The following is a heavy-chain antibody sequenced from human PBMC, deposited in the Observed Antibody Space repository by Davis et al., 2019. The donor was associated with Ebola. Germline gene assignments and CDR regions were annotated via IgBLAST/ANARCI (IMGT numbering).Heavy chain of an antibody. J-gene: IGHJ4*02. CDR2: IYAGNGNT. Sequence: ASVKVSCKASEYTFTNYAMHWVRQAPGQRLEWMGWIYAGNGNTKYSQEFQGRVTITRDTSASTAYMELSSLRSEDTAVYYCCYTSGWSHFDSWGQGTLVTVSS. CDR3: CYTSGWSHFDS. CDR1: EYTFTNYA. D-gene: IGHD6-19*01. V-gene: IGHV1-3*01.